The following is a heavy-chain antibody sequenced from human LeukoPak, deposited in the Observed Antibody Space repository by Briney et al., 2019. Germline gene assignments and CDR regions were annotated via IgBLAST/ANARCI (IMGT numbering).Heavy chain of an antibody. CDR2: IASDGSST. Sequence: GGSLRLSCGASGFTFSAQTMSWVRQAPGKGLVWVSRIASDGSSTTYADSVKGRFSISRDNAKNTLYLQMNSLRVEDTAVYYCARGRPHGNDYWGQGTLVTVSS. CDR1: GFTFSAQT. J-gene: IGHJ4*02. D-gene: IGHD4-23*01. CDR3: ARGRPHGNDY. V-gene: IGHV3-74*01.